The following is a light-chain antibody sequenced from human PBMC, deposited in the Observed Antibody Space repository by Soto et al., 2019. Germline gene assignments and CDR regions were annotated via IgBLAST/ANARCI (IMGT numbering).Light chain of an antibody. CDR2: DGT. Sequence: QSVLTQPASVSGSPGQSITISCPGTSSDVGGYKYVSWYQQHPGKAPKLMIYDGTERPSGISNRFSGSKSGNTASLTITGLQAEDEADYYCCTYAGSNTYVIFGGGTKVTV. CDR3: CTYAGSNTYVI. CDR1: SSDVGGYKY. J-gene: IGLJ2*01. V-gene: IGLV2-23*01.